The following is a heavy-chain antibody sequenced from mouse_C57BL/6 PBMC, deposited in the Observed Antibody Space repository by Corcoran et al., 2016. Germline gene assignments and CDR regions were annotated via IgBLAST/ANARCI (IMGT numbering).Heavy chain of an antibody. V-gene: IGHV9-3*01. D-gene: IGHD1-1*01. CDR3: ARSVLLRSPFDY. Sequence: QIQLVQSGPELKKPGETVKISCKASGYTFTTYGMSWVKQAPGKGLKWMGWINTYSGVPTYADDFKGRFAFSLETSASTAYLQINNLKNEDTATYFGARSVLLRSPFDYWGQGTTLTVSS. J-gene: IGHJ2*01. CDR1: GYTFTTYG. CDR2: INTYSGVP.